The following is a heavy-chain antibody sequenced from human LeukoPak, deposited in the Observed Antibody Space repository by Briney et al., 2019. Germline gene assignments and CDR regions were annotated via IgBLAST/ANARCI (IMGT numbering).Heavy chain of an antibody. D-gene: IGHD6-19*01. CDR1: GYTFTSYD. V-gene: IGHV1-8*03. Sequence: GASVKVSCKASGYTFTSYDINWVRQATGQGLEWMGWMNPNSGNTGYAQKFQGRVTITRNTSISTAYMELSSLRSEDTAVYYCARGSYSSGWYTSYYYYYMDVWGKGTTVTVSS. CDR2: MNPNSGNT. J-gene: IGHJ6*03. CDR3: ARGSYSSGWYTSYYYYYMDV.